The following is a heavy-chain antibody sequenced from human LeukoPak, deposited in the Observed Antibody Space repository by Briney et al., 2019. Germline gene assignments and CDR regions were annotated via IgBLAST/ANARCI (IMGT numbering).Heavy chain of an antibody. Sequence: SETLSLTCTVSGGSISSYYWSWIRQPPGKGLEWIGRVFTSAIISGNTNYNPSLKSRVTMSVDSSKNQFSLKLRSVTAAATAVYYCARDRDVDDFDSWGHGTLVTVSS. J-gene: IGHJ4*01. D-gene: IGHD2-15*01. CDR2: VFTSAIISGNT. V-gene: IGHV4-4*07. CDR1: GGSISSYY. CDR3: ARDRDVDDFDS.